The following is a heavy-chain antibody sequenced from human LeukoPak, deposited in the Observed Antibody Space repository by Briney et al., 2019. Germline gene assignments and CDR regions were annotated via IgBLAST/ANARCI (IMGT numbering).Heavy chain of an antibody. CDR3: ERDLRGDDMPDY. D-gene: IGHD2-21*01. J-gene: IGHJ4*02. CDR2: ISSTGSTI. V-gene: IGHV3-48*03. Sequence: GGSLRLSCSASGVTFSTYAMHWVRQAPGEGLEWVSYISSTGSTIYYADSVKGRVTISRDNVQNSRHLQMHSLRAEEPAVYYCERDLRGDDMPDYWGEGTLVDVAS. CDR1: GVTFSTYA.